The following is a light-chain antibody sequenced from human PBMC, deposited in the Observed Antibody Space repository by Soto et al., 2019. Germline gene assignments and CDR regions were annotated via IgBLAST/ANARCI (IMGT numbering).Light chain of an antibody. CDR1: SSDVGGYNF. J-gene: IGLJ1*01. V-gene: IGLV2-14*01. CDR3: CSYASSTSYV. Sequence: QSVLTQPASVSGSPGQSITISCTGTSSDVGGYNFDSWYQQYPGKAPKLMIHDVTSRPSGVSNRFSGSKSGTTASLTISGLQAEDEADYYCCSYASSTSYVFGTGTKVTVL. CDR2: DVT.